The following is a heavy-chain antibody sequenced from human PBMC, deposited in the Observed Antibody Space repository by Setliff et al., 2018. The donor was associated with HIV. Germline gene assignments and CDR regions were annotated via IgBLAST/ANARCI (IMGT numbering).Heavy chain of an antibody. Sequence: PSETLSLTCAVYGGSFNGYSWTWIRQPPGKGLEWIGGINHSGSTNYNPSLKSRVTISIDMAKNQFSLKVTSVIAADTAVYYCARESPYYYYTDVWGKGTTVTVSS. CDR1: GGSFNGYS. V-gene: IGHV4-34*01. J-gene: IGHJ6*03. CDR2: INHSGST. CDR3: ARESPYYYYTDV. D-gene: IGHD3-16*01.